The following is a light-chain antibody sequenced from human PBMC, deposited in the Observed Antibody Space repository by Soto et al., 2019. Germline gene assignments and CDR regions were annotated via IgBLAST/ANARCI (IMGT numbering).Light chain of an antibody. CDR1: QTIHSF. CDR2: DAS. J-gene: IGKJ1*01. V-gene: IGKV1-5*01. Sequence: DIQMSQSPSTLSASVGDRVTITCRASQTIHSFLAWYQQKAGKAPKLLIYDASNLESGVPSRFSGSGSGTEFTLTVSSLQPDDFATFYCQQFHSFPWTFGQGTKVDI. CDR3: QQFHSFPWT.